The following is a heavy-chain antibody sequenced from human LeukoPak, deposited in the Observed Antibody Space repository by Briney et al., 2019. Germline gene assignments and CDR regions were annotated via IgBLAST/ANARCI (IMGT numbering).Heavy chain of an antibody. D-gene: IGHD6-13*01. J-gene: IGHJ4*02. CDR2: ISYDGSNK. CDR1: GFTFSSYG. Sequence: PGRSLRLSCAASGFTFSSYGMHWVRQAPGKGLEWVAVISYDGSNKYYADSVKGRFTISRDNSKNTLYLQMNSLRAEDTAVYYCAKDPQPYSSSWYVCGYWGQGTLVTVSS. CDR3: AKDPQPYSSSWYVCGY. V-gene: IGHV3-30*18.